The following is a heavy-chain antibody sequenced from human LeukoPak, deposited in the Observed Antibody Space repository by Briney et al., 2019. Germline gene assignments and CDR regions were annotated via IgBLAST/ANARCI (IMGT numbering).Heavy chain of an antibody. CDR2: ISTYNGNT. J-gene: IGHJ5*02. D-gene: IGHD3-10*01. CDR1: GYSFVLYG. CDR3: ARVQGAGEYDNWFDP. V-gene: IGHV1-18*01. Sequence: ASVKVSCKASGYSFVLYGISWVRQAPGQGPEWMGWISTYNGNTNYAQKLQGRVTMTTDTSTSTAYMELRSLRSDDTAVYYCARVQGAGEYDNWFDPWGQGTLVTVSS.